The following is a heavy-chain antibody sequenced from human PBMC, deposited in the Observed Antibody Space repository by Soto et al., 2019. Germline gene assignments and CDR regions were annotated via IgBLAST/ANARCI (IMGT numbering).Heavy chain of an antibody. Sequence: QVHLVQSGAVVENPGASVKVSCKASGYTFTNFVINWVRQATGQGLEWMGWITPYNGNANYPQKHQDSLTITTDSSTNTAYVELRSLRSDDTAVYFCARARMFSGAHHDYWGQGTRVTVSS. CDR1: GYTFTNFV. J-gene: IGHJ4*02. CDR2: ITPYNGNA. D-gene: IGHD1-26*01. V-gene: IGHV1-18*04. CDR3: ARARMFSGAHHDY.